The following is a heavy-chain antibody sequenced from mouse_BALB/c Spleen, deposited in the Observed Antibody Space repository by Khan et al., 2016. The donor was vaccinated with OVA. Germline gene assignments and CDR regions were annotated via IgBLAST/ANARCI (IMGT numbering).Heavy chain of an antibody. J-gene: IGHJ1*01. D-gene: IGHD2-2*01. CDR2: IYYSGII. CDR3: ARDQGNGYDWYFGG. Sequence: EVQLQESGPGLVKPSQTVSLTCTVTGISITTGNYRWSWIRQFPGNKLEWIGYIYYSGIITFHPSLTSRPPITRDTSKNRFFLEMNSLTAEDTDTYYCARDQGNGYDWYFGGWGAGTTVTVSS. CDR1: GISITTGNYR. V-gene: IGHV3-5*02.